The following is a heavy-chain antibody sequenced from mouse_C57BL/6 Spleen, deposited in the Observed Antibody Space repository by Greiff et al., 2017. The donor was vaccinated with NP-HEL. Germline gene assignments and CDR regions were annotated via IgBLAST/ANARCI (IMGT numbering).Heavy chain of an antibody. CDR3: ASRITTVVRYFDV. V-gene: IGHV5-4*03. CDR2: ISDGGSYT. CDR1: GFTFSSYA. J-gene: IGHJ1*03. Sequence: EVKLVESGGGLVKPGGSLKLSCAASGFTFSSYAMSWVRQTPEKRLEWVATISDGGSYTYYPDNVKGRFTISRDNAKNNLYLQMSHLKSEDTAMYYCASRITTVVRYFDVWGTGTTVTVSS. D-gene: IGHD1-1*01.